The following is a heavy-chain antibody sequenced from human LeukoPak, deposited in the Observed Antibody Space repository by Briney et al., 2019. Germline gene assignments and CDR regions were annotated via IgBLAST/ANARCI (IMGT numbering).Heavy chain of an antibody. V-gene: IGHV3-73*01. Sequence: GSLRLSCAASGFTFSGSAMHWVRQASGKGLEWVGRIRSKANSYATAYAASVKGRFTISRDDSKNTAYLQMNSLKTEDTAVYYCMASGSSGYYGYWGQGTLVTVSS. CDR1: GFTFSGSA. CDR3: MASGSSGYYGY. J-gene: IGHJ4*02. CDR2: IRSKANSYAT. D-gene: IGHD3-22*01.